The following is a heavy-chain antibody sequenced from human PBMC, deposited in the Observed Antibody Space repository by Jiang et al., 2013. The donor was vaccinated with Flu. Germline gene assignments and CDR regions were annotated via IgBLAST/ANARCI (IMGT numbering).Heavy chain of an antibody. J-gene: IGHJ4*02. CDR2: IYHSGNA. CDR3: ARSPGVAVPIDY. D-gene: IGHD6-19*01. CDR1: GYSISSGYY. Sequence: PGLVKPSETLSLTCTVSGYSISSGYYWGWIRQPPGKGLEWIGSIYHSGNAYYNPSLKSRVAISVDTSKNQFSLKLSSVTAADTAVYYCARSPGVAVPIDYWGQGTLVTVSS. V-gene: IGHV4-38-2*02.